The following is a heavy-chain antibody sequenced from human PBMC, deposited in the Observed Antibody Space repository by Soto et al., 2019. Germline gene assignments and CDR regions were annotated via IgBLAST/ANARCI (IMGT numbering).Heavy chain of an antibody. CDR1: GFTVSNIY. CDR2: IYAGGST. Sequence: PGGSLRLSCATSGFTVSNIYVTWVRQAPGKGLEWVSVIYAGGSTYYADSVKGRFTLSRDNSKTTFYLQMNNLRPEDTAVYYCATSWLTPRAFDIWGQGTSVTVS. V-gene: IGHV3-66*01. D-gene: IGHD5-18*01. CDR3: ATSWLTPRAFDI. J-gene: IGHJ3*02.